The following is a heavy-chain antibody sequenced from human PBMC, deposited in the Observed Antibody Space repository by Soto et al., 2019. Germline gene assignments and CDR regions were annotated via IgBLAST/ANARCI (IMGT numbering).Heavy chain of an antibody. CDR3: AREEEGVGAPTGSYYYGMDV. CDR1: GFTFSSYA. V-gene: IGHV3-30-3*01. J-gene: IGHJ6*02. D-gene: IGHD1-26*01. Sequence: SCAASGFTFSSYAMHWVRQAPGKGLEWVAVISYDGSNKYYADSVKGRFTISRDNSKNTLYLQMNSLRAEDTAVYYCAREEEGVGAPTGSYYYGMDVWGQGTTVTVSS. CDR2: ISYDGSNK.